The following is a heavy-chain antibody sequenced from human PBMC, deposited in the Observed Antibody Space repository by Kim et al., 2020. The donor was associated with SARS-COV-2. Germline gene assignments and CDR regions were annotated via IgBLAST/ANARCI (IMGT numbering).Heavy chain of an antibody. D-gene: IGHD2-2*01. CDR3: ARGGDIVVVPAALYYYYGMDV. CDR2: IYYSGST. J-gene: IGHJ6*02. Sequence: SETLSLTCTVSGGSVSSGSYYWSWIRQPPGKGLEWIGYIYYSGSTNYNPSLKSRVTISVDTSKNQFSLKLSSVTAADTAVYYCARGGDIVVVPAALYYYYGMDVWGQGTTVTVSS. V-gene: IGHV4-61*01. CDR1: GGSVSSGSYY.